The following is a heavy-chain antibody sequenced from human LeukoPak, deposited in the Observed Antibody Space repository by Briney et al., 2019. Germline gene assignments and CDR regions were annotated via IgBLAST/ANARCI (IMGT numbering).Heavy chain of an antibody. J-gene: IGHJ4*02. CDR1: GFTFSSYW. CDR2: IKQDGSEK. D-gene: IGHD5-12*01. V-gene: IGHV3-7*01. CDR3: ARNSGYDPGYFDY. Sequence: GGSLRLSCAASGFTFSSYWMSWVRQAPGKALEWVANIKQDGSEKYYVDSVKGRFTISRDNAKNSLYLQMNSLRAEDTAVYYCARNSGYDPGYFDYWGQGTLVTVSS.